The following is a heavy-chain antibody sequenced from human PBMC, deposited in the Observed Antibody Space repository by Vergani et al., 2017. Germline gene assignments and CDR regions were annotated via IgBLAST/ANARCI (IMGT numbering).Heavy chain of an antibody. CDR2: ITPGGST. CDR3: ARTSSISGSYYNGEWDY. CDR1: GYTFSNYY. D-gene: IGHD3-10*01. Sequence: QVQLVQSGAEVKKPGASVKVSCKTSGYTFSNYYMHWVRQAPGQGLEWMGIITPGGSTDYGPKFQGRATMTRDTSTRTVYMDLTCLRSDDTAMYYCARTSSISGSYYNGEWDYWGQGTLVVVSS. J-gene: IGHJ4*02. V-gene: IGHV1-46*03.